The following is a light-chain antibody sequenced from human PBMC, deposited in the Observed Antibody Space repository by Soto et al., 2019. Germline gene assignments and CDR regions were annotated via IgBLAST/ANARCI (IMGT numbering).Light chain of an antibody. V-gene: IGLV2-8*01. CDR1: SSDVGGYNY. Sequence: QSALTQPPSASGSPGKSVTISCTGTSSDVGGYNYVSWYQQHPGKAPKLMIYEVSKRPSGVPDRFSGSKSGNTASLTVSGLQAEDEADYYCSSYAGSNYVVFGGGTQLTVL. CDR2: EVS. CDR3: SSYAGSNYVV. J-gene: IGLJ2*01.